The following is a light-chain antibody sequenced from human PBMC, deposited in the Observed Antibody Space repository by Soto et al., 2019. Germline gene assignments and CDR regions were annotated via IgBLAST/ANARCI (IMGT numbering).Light chain of an antibody. CDR2: EVS. J-gene: IGLJ1*01. CDR1: SSDVGEYKY. CDR3: SSYAGNNMYV. V-gene: IGLV2-8*01. Sequence: QSALTQPPSASGSPGQSVTISCTVSSSDVGEYKYVSWYQQHPGKAPKLVIYEVSKRPPGVPNRFSGSKSGNTASLTVSGLQSEDEAEYYCSSYAGNNMYVIGTGTRSPS.